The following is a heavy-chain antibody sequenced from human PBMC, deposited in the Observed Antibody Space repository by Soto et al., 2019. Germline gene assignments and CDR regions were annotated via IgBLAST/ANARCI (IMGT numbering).Heavy chain of an antibody. CDR1: SGFISSNW. CDR2: IYHSGST. D-gene: IGHD5-18*01. V-gene: IGHV4-4*02. Sequence: PSETLSLTCVVSSGFISSNWWSWVRQPPGKGLEYIGEIYHSGSTHYNPSLQSRVTISVDQSRTYFSLDLSSVTAADTAVYYCSSQTYSYAWHHWGQGIQVTVSS. J-gene: IGHJ5*02. CDR3: SSQTYSYAWHH.